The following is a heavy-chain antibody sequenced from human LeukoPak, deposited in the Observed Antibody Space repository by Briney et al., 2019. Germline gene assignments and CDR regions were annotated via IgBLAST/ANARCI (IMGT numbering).Heavy chain of an antibody. Sequence: SETLSLSCAVYGGSFSGYYWSWIRKPPGRGLEWIGEINHSGSTNYNSSLKSRVTISVDTSKNQFSLKLSSLTAADTAVYYCASEGDIGVAYWGQGTLVTVSS. CDR1: GGSFSGYY. CDR2: INHSGST. CDR3: ASEGDIGVAY. D-gene: IGHD2-21*01. J-gene: IGHJ4*02. V-gene: IGHV4-34*01.